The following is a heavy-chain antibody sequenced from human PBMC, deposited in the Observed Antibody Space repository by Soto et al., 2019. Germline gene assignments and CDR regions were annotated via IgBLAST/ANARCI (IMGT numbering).Heavy chain of an antibody. Sequence: EVQLVESGGGLVQPGGSLILSCAASGFTFSTYHMNWVRQAPGKGLEWVSYIHSGGSRIYYADSVKGRFTISRDNAKNSLYLQMNSLRAEDTAFYYCAKEYYAASGGGGGLHALDLWGQGTVVTVSS. J-gene: IGHJ3*01. V-gene: IGHV3-48*03. CDR3: AKEYYAASGGGGGLHALDL. CDR1: GFTFSTYH. CDR2: IHSGGSRI. D-gene: IGHD2-15*01.